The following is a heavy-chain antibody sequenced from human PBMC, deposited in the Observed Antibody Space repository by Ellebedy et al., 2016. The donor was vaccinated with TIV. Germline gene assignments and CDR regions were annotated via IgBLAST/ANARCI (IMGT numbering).Heavy chain of an antibody. CDR1: GFTFSGSA. CDR3: TSGDGVDV. CDR2: IRSKANSYAT. D-gene: IGHD7-27*01. V-gene: IGHV3-73*01. J-gene: IGHJ6*02. Sequence: GESLKISCAASGFTFSGSAMHWVRQASGQGLEWVGRIRSKANSYATAYAASVKGRFTISRDDSKNTAYLQMNSLKTEDTAVYYCTSGDGVDVWGQGTTVTVSS.